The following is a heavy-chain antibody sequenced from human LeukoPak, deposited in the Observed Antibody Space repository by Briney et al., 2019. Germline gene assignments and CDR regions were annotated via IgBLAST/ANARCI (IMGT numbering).Heavy chain of an antibody. Sequence: PSETLSLTCTVSGGSISSSYWNWIRQPPGKGLELIGSIYYSGNSDYNPSLKSRVTISVDTSKNQFSLKLNSVTAADMAVYYCARDLGTTVVTPDYFDLWGRGTLVTASS. J-gene: IGHJ2*01. V-gene: IGHV4-59*01. D-gene: IGHD4-23*01. CDR2: IYYSGNS. CDR3: ARDLGTTVVTPDYFDL. CDR1: GGSISSSY.